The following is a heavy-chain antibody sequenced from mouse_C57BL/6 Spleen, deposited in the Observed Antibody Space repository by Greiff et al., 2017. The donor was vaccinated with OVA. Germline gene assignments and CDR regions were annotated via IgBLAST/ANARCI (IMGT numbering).Heavy chain of an antibody. V-gene: IGHV1-61*01. Sequence: QVQLKQPGAELVRPGSSVKLSCKASGYTFTSYWMDWVKQRPGQGLEWIGNIYPSDSETHYNQKFKDKATLTVDKSSSTAYMQLSSLTSEDSAVYYCARTHDGYYGLAYWGQGTLVTVSA. CDR2: IYPSDSET. D-gene: IGHD2-3*01. CDR1: GYTFTSYW. CDR3: ARTHDGYYGLAY. J-gene: IGHJ3*01.